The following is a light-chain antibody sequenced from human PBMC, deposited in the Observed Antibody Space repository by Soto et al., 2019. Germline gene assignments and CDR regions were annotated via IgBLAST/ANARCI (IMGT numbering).Light chain of an antibody. J-gene: IGKJ4*01. CDR2: GAS. CDR1: QSVSSNY. CDR3: QQDSRSPLT. Sequence: EIVLTQSPGTLSLSPGERATLSCRASQSVSSNYLAWYQQKPGQAPRLLIYGASSRATGIPDRFSGSGSGTVFPITISRQADEDFAYYHCQQDSRSPLTFGGGTKVEIK. V-gene: IGKV3-20*01.